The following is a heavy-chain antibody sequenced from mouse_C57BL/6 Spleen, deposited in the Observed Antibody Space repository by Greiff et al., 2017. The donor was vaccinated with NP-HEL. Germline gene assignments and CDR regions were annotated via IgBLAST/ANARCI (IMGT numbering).Heavy chain of an antibody. V-gene: IGHV5-9-1*02. J-gene: IGHJ2*01. Sequence: EVQVVESGEGLVKPGGSLKLSCAASGFTFSSYAMSWVRQTPEKRLEWVAYISSGGDYIYYADTVKGRFTISRDNARNTLYLQMSSLKSEDTAMYYCTRDGGGTFFDYWGQGTTLTVSS. CDR2: ISSGGDYI. CDR3: TRDGGGTFFDY. CDR1: GFTFSSYA. D-gene: IGHD4-1*01.